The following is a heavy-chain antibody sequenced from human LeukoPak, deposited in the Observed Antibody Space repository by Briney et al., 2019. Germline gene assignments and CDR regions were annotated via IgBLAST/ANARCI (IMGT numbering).Heavy chain of an antibody. J-gene: IGHJ5*02. CDR3: ARGVYGSGSYYKMDNWFDP. Sequence: GASVTVSCKASGYTFTSYDINWVRQATGQGLEWMGWMNPNSGNTGYAQKFQGRVTMTRNTSISTAYMELSSLRSEDTAVYYCARGVYGSGSYYKMDNWFDPWGQGTLVTVSS. V-gene: IGHV1-8*01. CDR1: GYTFTSYD. CDR2: MNPNSGNT. D-gene: IGHD3-10*01.